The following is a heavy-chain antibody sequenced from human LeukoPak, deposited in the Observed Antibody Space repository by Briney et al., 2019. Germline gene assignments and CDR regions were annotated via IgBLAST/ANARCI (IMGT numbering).Heavy chain of an antibody. CDR2: ISSDGRA. CDR1: GFTFRNYA. V-gene: IGHV3-23*01. Sequence: GASLRLSCAASGFTFRNYAMSWVRQAPGKGLEWVSGISSDGRAFYADSGKGRFTISRDNSKNTLYLQMNSLRAEDTAVYYCAKEAAVIAIPYFDYWGQGTLVTVSS. CDR3: AKEAAVIAIPYFDY. J-gene: IGHJ4*02. D-gene: IGHD2-21*01.